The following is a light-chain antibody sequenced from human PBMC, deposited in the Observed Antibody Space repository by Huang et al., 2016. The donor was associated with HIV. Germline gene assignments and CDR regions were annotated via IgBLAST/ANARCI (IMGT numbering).Light chain of an antibody. Sequence: DIQMTQSPSSLSASVGDRVTITCRASQGISNSLAWYQQKPVKAPELLLYAASRLESGVPSRFSGSGSGTEYTLTISSLQPEDFATYYCQQYYSAPWTFGQGTRVEIK. V-gene: IGKV1-NL1*01. CDR2: AAS. CDR3: QQYYSAPWT. CDR1: QGISNS. J-gene: IGKJ1*01.